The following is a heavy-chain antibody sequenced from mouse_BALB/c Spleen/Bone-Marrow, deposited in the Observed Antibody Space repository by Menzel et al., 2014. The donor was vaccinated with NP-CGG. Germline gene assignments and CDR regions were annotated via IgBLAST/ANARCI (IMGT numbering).Heavy chain of an antibody. V-gene: IGHV1-14*01. Sequence: VQLQQSGPELVRPGASVKMSCKASGYTFTSYVMHWVKQKPGQGLEWIGHINPYNDGTKYNENFKGKATLTSDKSSSTAYMVLSSLTSEDSAVYYCAGGGDYDWFPYWGQGTLVTVSA. CDR3: AGGGDYDWFPY. D-gene: IGHD2-4*01. CDR1: GYTFTSYV. J-gene: IGHJ3*01. CDR2: INPYNDGT.